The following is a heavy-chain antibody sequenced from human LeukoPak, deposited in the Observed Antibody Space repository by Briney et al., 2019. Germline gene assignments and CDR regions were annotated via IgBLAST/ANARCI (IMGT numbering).Heavy chain of an antibody. D-gene: IGHD3-16*01. CDR2: ILNTGSA. CDR3: ARDKALGNWYFDL. CDR1: GASISSYY. Sequence: SETLSLTCTVSGASISSYYWGWIRQPPGKGLEWIGYILNTGSANCNPSLKSRVTISIDTSKNQFSLKLTSVTAADTAVYYCARDKALGNWYFDLWGRGTLATVSS. J-gene: IGHJ2*01. V-gene: IGHV4-59*01.